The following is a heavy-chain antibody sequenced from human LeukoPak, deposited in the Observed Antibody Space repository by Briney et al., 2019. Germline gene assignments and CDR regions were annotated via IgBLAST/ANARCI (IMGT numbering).Heavy chain of an antibody. Sequence: SETLSLTCTVSGYSISSGYYWGWIRQPPGKGLEWIGSIYHSGRTYYNPSLKSRVTISVDTSKNQFSLKLSSVTAADTAVYYCARGIRYFWSGYGFDPWGQGTLVTVSS. J-gene: IGHJ5*02. CDR1: GYSISSGYY. D-gene: IGHD3-3*01. V-gene: IGHV4-38-2*02. CDR3: ARGIRYFWSGYGFDP. CDR2: IYHSGRT.